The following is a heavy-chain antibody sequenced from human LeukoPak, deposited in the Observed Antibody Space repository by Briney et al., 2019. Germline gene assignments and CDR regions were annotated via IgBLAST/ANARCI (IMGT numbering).Heavy chain of an antibody. CDR2: ISSSSSTI. Sequence: GGSLRLSRAASGFTFSSYSMNWVRQAPGKGLEWVSYISSSSSTIYYADSVKGRFTISRDNAKNSLYLQMNSLRAEDTAVYYCARASWELPDDFDYWGQGTLVTVSS. D-gene: IGHD1-26*01. J-gene: IGHJ4*02. CDR1: GFTFSSYS. CDR3: ARASWELPDDFDY. V-gene: IGHV3-48*01.